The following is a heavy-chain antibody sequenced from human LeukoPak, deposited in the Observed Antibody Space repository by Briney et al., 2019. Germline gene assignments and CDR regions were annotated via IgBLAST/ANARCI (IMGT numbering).Heavy chain of an antibody. Sequence: ASVKVSCKASGYTFTSYYMHWVRQAPGQGLEWMGIINPSGGNTGYAQKFQGRVTMTRNTSISTAYMELSSLRSEDTAVYYCARGTTPDFWSGGGGFDPWGQGTLVTVSS. CDR3: ARGTTPDFWSGGGGFDP. CDR2: INPSGGNT. J-gene: IGHJ5*02. CDR1: GYTFTSYY. V-gene: IGHV1-46*01. D-gene: IGHD3-3*01.